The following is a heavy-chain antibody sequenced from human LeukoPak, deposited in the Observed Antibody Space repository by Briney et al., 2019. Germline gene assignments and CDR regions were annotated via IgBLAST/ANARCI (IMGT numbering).Heavy chain of an antibody. CDR3: ARSSGYSSGWYQPYYFDY. D-gene: IGHD6-19*01. CDR2: IYYSGST. V-gene: IGHV4-39*01. Sequence: SETLSLTCTVSGDSISTSNSYWGWIRQPPGKGLEWIGSIYYSGSTYYNPSLKSRVTISLDTSKNQFSLKLSSVTAADTAVYYCARSSGYSSGWYQPYYFDYWGQGTLVTVSS. J-gene: IGHJ4*02. CDR1: GDSISTSNSY.